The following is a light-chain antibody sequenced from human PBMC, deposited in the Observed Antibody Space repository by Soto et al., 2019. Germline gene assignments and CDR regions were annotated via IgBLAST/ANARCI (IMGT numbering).Light chain of an antibody. CDR1: SSDVGGYNY. CDR2: DVT. CDR3: SSYTSSGTVV. Sequence: QSVLTQPASVSGSPGESITISCTGTSSDVGGYNYVSWYQQHPGRAPKLMIYDVTNWPSGVSTRFSGSKSGNTASLTISRLQAEDEADYYCSSYTSSGTVVFGGGTKLTVL. V-gene: IGLV2-14*03. J-gene: IGLJ2*01.